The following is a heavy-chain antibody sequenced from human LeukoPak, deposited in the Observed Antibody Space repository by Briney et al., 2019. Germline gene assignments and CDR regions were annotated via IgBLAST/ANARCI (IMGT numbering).Heavy chain of an antibody. Sequence: GGSLRLSCAASGFTFSSYSMNWVRQAPGKGLEWVSYISSSGSTIYYADSVKGRFTISRDNAKNSLYLQMNSVRAEDTAVYYCAIDLVGDYTGEPLFDYWGQGTLVTVSS. CDR2: ISSSGSTI. J-gene: IGHJ4*02. D-gene: IGHD4-17*01. CDR3: AIDLVGDYTGEPLFDY. V-gene: IGHV3-48*04. CDR1: GFTFSSYS.